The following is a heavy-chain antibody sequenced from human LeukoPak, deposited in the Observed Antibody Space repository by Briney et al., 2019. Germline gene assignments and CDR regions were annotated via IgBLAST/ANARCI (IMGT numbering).Heavy chain of an antibody. CDR3: AKLQSDGLRTYYGMDV. CDR2: MKGDGSEI. Sequence: GGSLRLSCAASGFIFSTYWMMWARQAPGKGLEWVANMKGDGSEIHYVDSVKGRFTISRDNAKNSLYLQMNSLRPEDTAVYYCAKLQSDGLRTYYGMDVWGQGTTVTVSS. V-gene: IGHV3-7*03. D-gene: IGHD4-23*01. J-gene: IGHJ6*02. CDR1: GFIFSTYW.